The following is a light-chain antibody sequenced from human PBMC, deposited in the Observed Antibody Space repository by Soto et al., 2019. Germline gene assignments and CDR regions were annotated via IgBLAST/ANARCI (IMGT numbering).Light chain of an antibody. J-gene: IGKJ5*01. CDR1: QSVGISY. CDR2: GAS. V-gene: IGKV3-20*01. Sequence: EIVLTHSPGTLSFSPLERATLSFRASQSVGISYLAWYQQKPGQAPRLLIYGASSRATGIPDRFSGSGSGTDFTLTISRLEPEDFPVYYCKQYNNWITFGQGTRLEIK. CDR3: KQYNNWIT.